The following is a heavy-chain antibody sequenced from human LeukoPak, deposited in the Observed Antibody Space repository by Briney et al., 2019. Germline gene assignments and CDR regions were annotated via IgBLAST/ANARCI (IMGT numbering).Heavy chain of an antibody. V-gene: IGHV3-48*04. CDR2: ISTSGRTI. CDR3: ANRADY. J-gene: IGHJ4*02. CDR1: GFTFSSYS. Sequence: GGSLRLSCAASGFTFSSYSMNWVRQAPGKGLEWVSYISTSGRTIYYADSVKGRFTISRDNAKNSLYLQMNSLRAEDTAVYYCANRADYWGQGTLVTVSS.